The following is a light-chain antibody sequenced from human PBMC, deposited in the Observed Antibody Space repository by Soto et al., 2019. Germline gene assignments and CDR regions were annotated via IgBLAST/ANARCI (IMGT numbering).Light chain of an antibody. CDR2: EVS. CDR1: SSDVGGYNY. Sequence: QSVLTQPASVSGSPGQSITISCTGTSSDVGGYNYVSWSQQHPGKAPQLMIYEVSNRPSGVSNRFSGSKSGNTASLTISGLQAEDEADYYCSSYTSSSTYVFGTRTKVTVL. V-gene: IGLV2-14*01. CDR3: SSYTSSSTYV. J-gene: IGLJ1*01.